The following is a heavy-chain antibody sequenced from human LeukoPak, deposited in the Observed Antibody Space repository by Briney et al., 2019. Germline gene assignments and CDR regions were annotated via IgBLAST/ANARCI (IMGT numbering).Heavy chain of an antibody. V-gene: IGHV3-11*01. CDR1: GFTFSDYY. D-gene: IGHD2-2*01. CDR3: ARSIPAGNRR. Sequence: GGALRLSCAASGFTFSDYYMSWIRQAPGKGLEGVSYISSSGSTIDYADSVKGRFTISRDNAKNSLYLQMNSLRAEDTAVYYCARSIPAGNRRWGQGTLVTVSS. J-gene: IGHJ4*02. CDR2: ISSSGSTI.